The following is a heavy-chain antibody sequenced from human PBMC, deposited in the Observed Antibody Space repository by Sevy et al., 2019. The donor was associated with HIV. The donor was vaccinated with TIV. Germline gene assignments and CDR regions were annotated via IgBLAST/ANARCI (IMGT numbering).Heavy chain of an antibody. CDR2: IRSKAYGGTT. CDR3: TRYSEGSGSYYNGPYYYYGMDV. Sequence: GGSLRLSCAASGFTFSSYGMHWVRQAPGKGLEWVGFIRSKAYGGTTEYAASVKGRFTISRDDSKSIAYLQMNSLKTEDTAVYYCTRYSEGSGSYYNGPYYYYGMDVWGQGTTVTVSS. V-gene: IGHV3-49*04. J-gene: IGHJ6*02. D-gene: IGHD3-10*01. CDR1: GFTFSSYG.